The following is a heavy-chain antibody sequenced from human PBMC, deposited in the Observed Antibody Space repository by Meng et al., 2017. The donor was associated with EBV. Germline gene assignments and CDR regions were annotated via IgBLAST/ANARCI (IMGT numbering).Heavy chain of an antibody. Sequence: QGQVDQSGGAGTRPGSSVKSSRKTSGGPFISDAVRWVRQGPGQGLEWLGGLIPMSGAPHYEQKFQDRVTITADEYTRTHYMELSSLRSDDTAMYYCASESGRGFTPDFWGQGTLVTVSS. D-gene: IGHD3-10*01. J-gene: IGHJ4*02. V-gene: IGHV1-69*01. CDR3: ASESGRGFTPDF. CDR2: LIPMSGAP. CDR1: GGPFISDA.